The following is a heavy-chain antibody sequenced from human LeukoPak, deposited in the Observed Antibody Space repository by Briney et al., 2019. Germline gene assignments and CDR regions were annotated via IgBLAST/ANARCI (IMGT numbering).Heavy chain of an antibody. J-gene: IGHJ4*02. V-gene: IGHV3-9*01. CDR3: AKPHRYCSCGSCYHGAVDY. CDR2: ISWNSGSI. D-gene: IGHD2-15*01. Sequence: GRSLRLSCAASGFTFDDYAMHWVRQAPGKGLEWVLGISWNSGSIGYADSVKGRFTISRDNAKNSLYLQMNSLRAEDTALYYCAKPHRYCSCGSCYHGAVDYWGQGTLVTVSS. CDR1: GFTFDDYA.